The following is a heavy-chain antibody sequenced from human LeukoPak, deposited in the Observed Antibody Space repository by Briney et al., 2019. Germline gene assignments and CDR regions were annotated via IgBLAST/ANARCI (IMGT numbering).Heavy chain of an antibody. CDR3: ARDASPGYFDL. CDR2: ITSDGSAT. CDR1: GFTFSSYW. D-gene: IGHD2-15*01. J-gene: IGHJ2*01. Sequence: LAGGSLRLSCAVSGFTFSSYWMHWVRQGPGKGLAWVSRITSDGSATDYADSVKGRFTISRDNAKNTLYLHMNSLRAEDTAVYYCARDASPGYFDLWGRGTLVTVSS. V-gene: IGHV3-74*01.